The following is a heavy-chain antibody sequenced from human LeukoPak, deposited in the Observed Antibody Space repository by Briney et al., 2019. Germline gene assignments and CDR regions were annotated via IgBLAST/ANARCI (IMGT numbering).Heavy chain of an antibody. CDR2: INTDGSST. Sequence: PGGSLRLSCAASGFTFSSYWMHWVRQAPGKGLVWVSRINTDGSSTSYADFVKGRFTISRDNAKNTLYLQMNSLRAEDTAVYYCARGSVVDIVGATPSGRGFDIWGQGTMVTVSS. CDR3: ARGSVVDIVGATPSGRGFDI. V-gene: IGHV3-74*01. CDR1: GFTFSSYW. D-gene: IGHD1-26*01. J-gene: IGHJ3*02.